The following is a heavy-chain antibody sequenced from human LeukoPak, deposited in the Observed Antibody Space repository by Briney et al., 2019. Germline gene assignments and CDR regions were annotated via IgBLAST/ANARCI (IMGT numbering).Heavy chain of an antibody. CDR2: IKAKRDGGTA. J-gene: IGHJ4*02. V-gene: IGHV3-15*01. D-gene: IGHD1-14*01. CDR3: IADTPDFAPYDFDY. CDR1: GLTFINAW. Sequence: PGGSLRLSCAASGLTFINAWMNRVRQAPGKGREWVGRIKAKRDGGTADYAAPVKGRFTISRDDSKNTLYLQMNSLKTEDTAVYYFIADTPDFAPYDFDYWGQGTLVTVSS.